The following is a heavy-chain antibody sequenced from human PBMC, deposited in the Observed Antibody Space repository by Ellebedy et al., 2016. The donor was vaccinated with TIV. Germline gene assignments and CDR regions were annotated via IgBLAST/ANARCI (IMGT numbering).Heavy chain of an antibody. D-gene: IGHD3-22*01. V-gene: IGHV3-48*03. CDR2: ISGSGGLM. J-gene: IGHJ3*02. Sequence: PGGSLRLSCVASGFIFSSYYMPWVRQAPGKGLEWISYISGSGGLMDHADSVKGRFTISRDNAKNSLYLQMNSLRAEDTAFYYCAKAEGLGGGYYDSFDIWGQGTMVTVSS. CDR1: GFIFSSYY. CDR3: AKAEGLGGGYYDSFDI.